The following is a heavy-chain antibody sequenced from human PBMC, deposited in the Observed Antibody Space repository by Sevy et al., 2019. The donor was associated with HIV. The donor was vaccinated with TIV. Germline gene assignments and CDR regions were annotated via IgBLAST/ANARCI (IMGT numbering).Heavy chain of an antibody. J-gene: IGHJ5*02. CDR1: GGSISSYY. CDR2: IYTSGST. CDR3: ARGPNYDDYANWFDP. D-gene: IGHD4-17*01. V-gene: IGHV4-4*07. Sequence: SETLSLTCTVSGGSISSYYWSWIRQPAGKGLEWIGRIYTSGSTKYNPSLKSRVTMSVDTSKNQFSLKLNSVTAADTAVYYCARGPNYDDYANWFDPWGQGTLVTVSS.